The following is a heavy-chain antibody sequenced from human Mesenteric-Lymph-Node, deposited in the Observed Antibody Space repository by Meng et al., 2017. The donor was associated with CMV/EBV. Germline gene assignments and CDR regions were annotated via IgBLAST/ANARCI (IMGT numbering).Heavy chain of an antibody. CDR1: GFTFSSYW. CDR3: AKDVRNELLSSYGKDV. J-gene: IGHJ6*02. V-gene: IGHV3-7*01. D-gene: IGHD2-21*01. Sequence: GESLKISCAASGFTFSSYWMSWVRQAPGKGLEWVANIKQDGSEKYYVDSVKGRFTISRDNAKNSLYLQMNSLRAEDTAAYYCAKDVRNELLSSYGKDVWGQGTTVTVSS. CDR2: IKQDGSEK.